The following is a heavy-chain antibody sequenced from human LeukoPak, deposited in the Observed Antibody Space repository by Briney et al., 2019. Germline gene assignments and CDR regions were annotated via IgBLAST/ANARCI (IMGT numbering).Heavy chain of an antibody. Sequence: GGSLRLSCAASGFTLSPYSMNWVRQAPGKGLEWVSSISSSSSYIYYADSVKGRFTISRDNAKNSLYLQMNSLRAEDTAVYYCARFRFGGMAFDYWGREPWSPSPQ. D-gene: IGHD1-14*01. CDR3: ARFRFGGMAFDY. CDR1: GFTLSPYS. CDR2: ISSSSSYI. V-gene: IGHV3-21*01. J-gene: IGHJ4*02.